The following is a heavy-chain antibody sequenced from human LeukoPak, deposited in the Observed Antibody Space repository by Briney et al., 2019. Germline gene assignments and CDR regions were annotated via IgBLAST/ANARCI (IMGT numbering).Heavy chain of an antibody. Sequence: SETLSLTCIVSGGSISGYHWGWVRQPPGKGLEYISFIYYNGDTNYNPSLKSRVTMSVDTSKNQFSLRLRSVTAADTAVYYCARQIASAGTAGFDSWGQGALVTVSS. CDR1: GGSISGYH. CDR2: IYYNGDT. D-gene: IGHD6-13*01. J-gene: IGHJ4*02. V-gene: IGHV4-59*12. CDR3: ARQIASAGTAGFDS.